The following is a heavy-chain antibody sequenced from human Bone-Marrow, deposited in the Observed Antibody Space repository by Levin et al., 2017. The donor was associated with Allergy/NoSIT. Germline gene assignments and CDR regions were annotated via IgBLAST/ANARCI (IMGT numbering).Heavy chain of an antibody. CDR2: ISSSSAYI. CDR1: GVTSNNYT. D-gene: IGHD3-10*01. CDR3: ASRIKAPGGLDV. Sequence: KAGGSLRLSCAVSGVTSNNYTLSWVRQPPGKGLEWVSSISSSSAYIHYADSVKGRFTVSRDNAEKSLYLQMNSLRAEDTAIYYCASRIKAPGGLDVWGQGTAVTVSS. J-gene: IGHJ6*02. V-gene: IGHV3-21*01.